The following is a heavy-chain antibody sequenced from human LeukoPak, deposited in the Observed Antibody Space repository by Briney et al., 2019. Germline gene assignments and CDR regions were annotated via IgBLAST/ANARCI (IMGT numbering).Heavy chain of an antibody. Sequence: SETLSLTCTVSGGSIGSHYWSWLRRPPGEGLEWIGYIYYSGTTSYNPSLKSRVTISVDTSKNQFSLKLSSVTAADTAVYYCARDYYDSRGEAFDIWGLGTMVTVSS. CDR3: ARDYYDSRGEAFDI. D-gene: IGHD3-22*01. CDR1: GGSIGSHY. J-gene: IGHJ3*02. V-gene: IGHV4-59*11. CDR2: IYYSGTT.